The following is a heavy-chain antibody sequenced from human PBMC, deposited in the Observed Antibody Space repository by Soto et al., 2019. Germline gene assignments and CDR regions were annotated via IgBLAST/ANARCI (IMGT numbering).Heavy chain of an antibody. J-gene: IGHJ6*03. D-gene: IGHD4-17*01. CDR1: GFTFSSYA. CDR3: GKGSDYGVFYYYYVDV. V-gene: IGHV3-23*01. Sequence: GGSLRLSCAASGFTFSSYAMTWVRQAPGKGLEWVSSISVSGGGTYYADSVKGRFTISRDNSKNTLYLQMNSLRAEDTAVYYCGKGSDYGVFYYYYVDVWGKGTTVTVSS. CDR2: ISVSGGGT.